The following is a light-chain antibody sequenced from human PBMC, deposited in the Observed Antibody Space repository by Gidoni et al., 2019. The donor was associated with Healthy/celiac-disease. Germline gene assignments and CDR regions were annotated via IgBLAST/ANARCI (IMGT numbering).Light chain of an antibody. Sequence: SYELTQPSSVSVSPGQTARITCSGDVLAKKYARWFQQKPGQAPVRVIYKDSERPSGIPERFSGSSSGTTVTLTISGAQVEDEADYYCYSAADNSWVFGGGTKLTVL. J-gene: IGLJ3*02. V-gene: IGLV3-27*01. CDR1: VLAKKY. CDR2: KDS. CDR3: YSAADNSWV.